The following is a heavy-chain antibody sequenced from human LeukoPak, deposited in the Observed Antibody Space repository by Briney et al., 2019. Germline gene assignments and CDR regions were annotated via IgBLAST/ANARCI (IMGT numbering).Heavy chain of an antibody. D-gene: IGHD6-13*01. J-gene: IGHJ4*02. CDR1: GFKFDDYG. V-gene: IGHV3-20*04. CDR3: ARDRRQQLFDFDY. Sequence: PGGSLSLSCAASGFKFDDYGMSWVRQVPGKGLEWVSGINWNGGSRGYADSVKGRFTISRGNAKNSLYPQMNSLRAEDTAVYYCARDRRQQLFDFDYWGQGALVTVSS. CDR2: INWNGGSR.